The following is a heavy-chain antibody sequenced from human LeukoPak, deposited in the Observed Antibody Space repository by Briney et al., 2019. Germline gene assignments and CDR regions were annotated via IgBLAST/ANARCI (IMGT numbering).Heavy chain of an antibody. V-gene: IGHV1-18*01. Sequence: GASVKVSCKASGYTFTTYGISWVRQAPGQGLEWMGYIITYNGNTNYAQKLQGRVTMTTDTSTTTAYMELRTLRSDDTAVYYCARGGRWELPRPYAFDVWGQGTVVTVSS. J-gene: IGHJ3*01. CDR1: GYTFTTYG. D-gene: IGHD1-26*01. CDR3: ARGGRWELPRPYAFDV. CDR2: IITYNGNT.